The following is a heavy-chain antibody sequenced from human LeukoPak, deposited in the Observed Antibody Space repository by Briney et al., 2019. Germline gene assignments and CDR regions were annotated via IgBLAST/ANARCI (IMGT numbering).Heavy chain of an antibody. V-gene: IGHV4-39*01. CDR3: ARHRSGWLQSSFDY. J-gene: IGHJ4*02. CDR2: IYYSGSS. Sequence: PSETLSLTCTVSGYSISSSSSYWGWIRQPPGKGLEWIGSIYYSGSSFDNPALKSRVTISVDTSKNQFSLKLSSVTAADTAVYCARHRSGWLQSSFDYWGQGTLVTVSS. D-gene: IGHD5-24*01. CDR1: GYSISSSSSY.